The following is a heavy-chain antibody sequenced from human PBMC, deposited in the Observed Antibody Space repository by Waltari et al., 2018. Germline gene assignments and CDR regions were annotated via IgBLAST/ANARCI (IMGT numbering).Heavy chain of an antibody. Sequence: EVQLVESGGGLIQPGGSRRLSGAASGFTVRNYMSWVRQAPGKGLEWVSFIYTGGSTDYADSVKGRFTISRDNSKNTLYLQMNSLRAEDTAVYYCATSMAVAGKGRGWFDSWGQGTLVTVSS. D-gene: IGHD6-19*01. CDR2: IYTGGST. CDR3: ATSMAVAGKGRGWFDS. J-gene: IGHJ5*01. CDR1: GFTVRNY. V-gene: IGHV3-53*01.